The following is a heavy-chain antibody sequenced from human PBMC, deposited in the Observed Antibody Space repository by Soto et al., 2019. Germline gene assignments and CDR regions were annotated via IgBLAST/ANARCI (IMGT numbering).Heavy chain of an antibody. CDR3: AGVVASPEAEGYYFQS. CDR1: GGTLSSYP. J-gene: IGHJ4*02. Sequence: QVQLVQSGAEVRKPESSVKVSCRASGGTLSSYPISWVRQAPGQGLEWMGRIVPILRIANYAQKFQGRVTITADTSTNTGYMELSGLTSEDTAVYYCAGVVASPEAEGYYFQSSGQGTLVSVSP. D-gene: IGHD2-2*01. CDR2: IVPILRIA. V-gene: IGHV1-69*02.